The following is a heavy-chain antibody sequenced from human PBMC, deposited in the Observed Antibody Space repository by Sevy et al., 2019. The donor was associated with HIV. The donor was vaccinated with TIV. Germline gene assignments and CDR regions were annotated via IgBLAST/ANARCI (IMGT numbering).Heavy chain of an antibody. D-gene: IGHD6-6*01. J-gene: IGHJ3*02. V-gene: IGHV3-23*01. CDR2: ISGSGGST. Sequence: GGSLRLSCAASGFTFSSYAMSWVRQAPGKGLEWVSAISGSGGSTYYADSVKGRFTISRDNSKNTLYLQMNSLRAEDTAVYYSAKARGRYSSSYDAFDIWGQGTMVTVSS. CDR1: GFTFSSYA. CDR3: AKARGRYSSSYDAFDI.